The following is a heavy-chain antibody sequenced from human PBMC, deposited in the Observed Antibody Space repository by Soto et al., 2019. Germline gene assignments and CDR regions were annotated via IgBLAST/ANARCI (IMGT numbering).Heavy chain of an antibody. CDR3: ARDYYDSSGYYPPNDALAI. V-gene: IGHV1-18*01. J-gene: IGHJ3*02. CDR2: ISAYNGNT. Sequence: ASVKVSCKASGYTFTSYGISWVRQAPGQGLEWMGWISAYNGNTNYAQKLQGRVTMTTDTSTSTAYMELRSLRSDDTAVYYCARDYYDSSGYYPPNDALAIWGQGTMVTVSS. CDR1: GYTFTSYG. D-gene: IGHD3-22*01.